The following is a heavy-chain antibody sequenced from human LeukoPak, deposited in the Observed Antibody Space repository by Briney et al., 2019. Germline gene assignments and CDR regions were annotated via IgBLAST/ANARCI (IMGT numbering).Heavy chain of an antibody. V-gene: IGHV3-23*01. CDR3: AKAQWVAVAGNTIDY. D-gene: IGHD6-19*01. J-gene: IGHJ4*02. Sequence: PGGSLRLSCAASAFIFSSSNMNWVRQAPGKGLEGVSAIRGSGGSTYYADSVKGRFTISRDNSKTTLYLQMNSLRAEDTAVYYCAKAQWVAVAGNTIDYWGQGTLVTVSS. CDR2: IRGSGGST. CDR1: AFIFSSSN.